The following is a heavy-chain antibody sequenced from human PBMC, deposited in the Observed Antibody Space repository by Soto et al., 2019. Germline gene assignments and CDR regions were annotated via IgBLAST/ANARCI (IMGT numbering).Heavy chain of an antibody. CDR1: GFTFSDYY. V-gene: IGHV3-11*06. Sequence: VGSLRLSCAASGFTFSDYYISWIRQGPGKGLEWVSYISGSYTYPNYADSVKGRFTISRDNAKNSLYLQMNSLRAEDTGVYYCARLISTAGVPDYWGQGTLVTVSS. D-gene: IGHD6-13*01. CDR2: ISGSYTYP. J-gene: IGHJ4*02. CDR3: ARLISTAGVPDY.